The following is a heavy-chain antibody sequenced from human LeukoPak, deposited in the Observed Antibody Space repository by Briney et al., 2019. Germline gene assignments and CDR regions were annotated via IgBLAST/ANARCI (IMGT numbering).Heavy chain of an antibody. Sequence: ASVKVSCKASGYTFTSYYMHLVRRAPGQGLEWMGIINPSGGSTSYAQKFQGRVTMTRDTSTSTVYMELSSLRSEDTAVYYCASCPLDFWSGQFQHWGQGTLVTVSS. V-gene: IGHV1-46*03. CDR1: GYTFTSYY. J-gene: IGHJ1*01. CDR3: ASCPLDFWSGQFQH. D-gene: IGHD3-3*01. CDR2: INPSGGST.